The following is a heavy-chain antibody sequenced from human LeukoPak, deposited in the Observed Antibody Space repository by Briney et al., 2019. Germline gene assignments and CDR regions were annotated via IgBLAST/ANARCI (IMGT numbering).Heavy chain of an antibody. J-gene: IGHJ4*02. CDR3: ARDGWAHGAFDY. Sequence: CGMNWVRQAPGKGPEWLANIKQDGSEQHYVDSVKGQFTISRDNAKNSLYLQMDSLRAEDMALYYCARDGWAHGAFDYWGQGVLVTVSS. CDR2: IKQDGSEQ. D-gene: IGHD3-10*01. CDR1: CG. V-gene: IGHV3-7*01.